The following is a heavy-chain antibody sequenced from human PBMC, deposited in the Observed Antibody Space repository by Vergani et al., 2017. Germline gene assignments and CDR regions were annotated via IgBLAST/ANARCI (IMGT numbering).Heavy chain of an antibody. CDR3: TTDLSELPFDY. CDR2: IKSKTDGGTT. D-gene: IGHD1-7*01. V-gene: IGHV3-15*07. J-gene: IGHJ4*02. CDR1: GFSFSGYW. Sequence: EVQLVESGGGLIHPGGSLRLSCEGSGFSFSGYWMHWVRQSPEKGLVWVSRIKSKTDGGTTDYAAPVKGRFTISRDDSKNTLYLQMNSLKTEDTAVYYCTTDLSELPFDYWGQGTLVTVSS.